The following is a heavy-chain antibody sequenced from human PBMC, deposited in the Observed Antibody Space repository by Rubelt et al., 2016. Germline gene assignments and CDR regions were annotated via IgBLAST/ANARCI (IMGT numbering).Heavy chain of an antibody. CDR2: ISGSGGST. CDR3: AKGARSGYFFIDY. V-gene: IGHV3-23*04. J-gene: IGHJ4*02. CDR1: GFTFSSYW. D-gene: IGHD3-3*01. Sequence: EVQLVESGGGLIQPGGSLRLSCAASGFTFSSYWMSWVRQAPGKGLEWVSAISGSGGSTYYADSVKGRFTISRDKSKNALYLQMNSLRAEDTAVYYCAKGARSGYFFIDYWGQGTLVTVSS.